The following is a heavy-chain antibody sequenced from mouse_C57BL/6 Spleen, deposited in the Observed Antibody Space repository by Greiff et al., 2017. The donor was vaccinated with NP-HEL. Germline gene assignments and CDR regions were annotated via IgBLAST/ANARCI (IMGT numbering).Heavy chain of an antibody. Sequence: VQLQQSGAELVRPGASVTLSCKASGYTFTDYEMHWVKQTPVHGLEWIGAIDPDTGGTAYNQKFKGKAILTADKSSSTAYMELRSLTSEDSAVYYCTRSNYSNYDFDYWGQGTTLTVSA. V-gene: IGHV1-15*01. D-gene: IGHD2-5*01. CDR2: IDPDTGGT. CDR3: TRSNYSNYDFDY. CDR1: GYTFTDYE. J-gene: IGHJ2*01.